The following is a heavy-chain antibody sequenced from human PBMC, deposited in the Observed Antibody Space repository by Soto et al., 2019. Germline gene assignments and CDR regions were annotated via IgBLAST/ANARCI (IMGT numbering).Heavy chain of an antibody. V-gene: IGHV3-23*01. D-gene: IGHD3-3*02. Sequence: VGSLRLSCASSVFTFNTYAMTCVRHSPGKGLEWVSIISSSGDGTYYVDSVKGRFTISRDNSRNTINLQMNNLRAEDTAVYYCAKNAHFWSWGMDVWGQGTTVNLS. CDR2: ISSSGDGT. CDR3: AKNAHFWSWGMDV. J-gene: IGHJ6*01. CDR1: VFTFNTYA.